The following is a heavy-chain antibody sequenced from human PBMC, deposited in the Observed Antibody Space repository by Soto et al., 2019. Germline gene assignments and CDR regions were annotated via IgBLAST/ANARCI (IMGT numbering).Heavy chain of an antibody. V-gene: IGHV5-51*01. J-gene: IGHJ4*02. D-gene: IGHD1-1*01. CDR2: IYSRDSDT. CDR1: GYRFTNFW. Sequence: GESLKISCQGSGYRFTNFWIGWVRQRPGKGLEWMGIIYSRDSDTRYSPSFQGQVTISVDSSISTAYLQWSSLKASDTAIYYCARAPYNQNDGDFDFRGQGTLVTVSS. CDR3: ARAPYNQNDGDFDF.